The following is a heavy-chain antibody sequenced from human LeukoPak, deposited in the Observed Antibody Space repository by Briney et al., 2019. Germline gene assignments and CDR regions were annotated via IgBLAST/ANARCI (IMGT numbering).Heavy chain of an antibody. D-gene: IGHD2-15*01. Sequence: SGTLSLTCTVSGGSISSSSYYWGWIRQPPGKGLEWIGSIYYSGSTYYNPSLKSRVTISVDTSKNQFSLKLSSVTAADTAVYYCARRVVGAHRWFDPWGQGTLVTVSS. CDR1: GGSISSSSYY. J-gene: IGHJ5*02. CDR3: ARRVVGAHRWFDP. V-gene: IGHV4-39*01. CDR2: IYYSGST.